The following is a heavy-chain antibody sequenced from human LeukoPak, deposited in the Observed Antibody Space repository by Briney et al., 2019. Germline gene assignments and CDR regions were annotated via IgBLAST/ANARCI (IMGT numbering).Heavy chain of an antibody. D-gene: IGHD5-24*01. CDR3: ARHVEMATRNWYFDL. Sequence: GESLKISFKGSGYSFTSYWIGWVRQTPGKGLEWMGIIYPGDSDTRYSPSFQGQVTMSADKSISTAYLQWSSLKASDTAIYHCARHVEMATRNWYFDLWGRGTLVTVSS. CDR1: GYSFTSYW. V-gene: IGHV5-51*01. J-gene: IGHJ2*01. CDR2: IYPGDSDT.